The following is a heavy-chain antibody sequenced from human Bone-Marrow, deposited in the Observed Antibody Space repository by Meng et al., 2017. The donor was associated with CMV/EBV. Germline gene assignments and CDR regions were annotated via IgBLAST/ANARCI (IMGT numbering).Heavy chain of an antibody. CDR1: GFTFSSYS. J-gene: IGHJ4*02. V-gene: IGHV3-21*01. Sequence: GGSLRLSCAASGFTFSSYSMNWVRQAPGKGLEWVSSISSSSSYIYYADSVKGRFTISRDNAKNSLYLQMNSLRAEDTAVYYCARVKEKGLPPAIHFDYWGQGTLVTVSS. CDR2: ISSSSSYI. CDR3: ARVKEKGLPPAIHFDY. D-gene: IGHD5-24*01.